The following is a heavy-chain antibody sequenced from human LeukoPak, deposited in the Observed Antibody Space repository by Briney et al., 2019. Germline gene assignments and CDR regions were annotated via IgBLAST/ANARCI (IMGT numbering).Heavy chain of an antibody. Sequence: SETLSLTCTVSGGSISSRSYYGGWIRQPPGKGLEWIGSIYYRGSTYYNPSLKSRVTISVDTSKNQFSLKLSSVTAADTAVYYCARVVLRRYSYGYSDSSTAGSLDYWGQGTLVTVSS. J-gene: IGHJ4*02. CDR3: ARVVLRRYSYGYSDSSTAGSLDY. CDR1: GGSISSRSYY. D-gene: IGHD5-18*01. V-gene: IGHV4-39*07. CDR2: IYYRGST.